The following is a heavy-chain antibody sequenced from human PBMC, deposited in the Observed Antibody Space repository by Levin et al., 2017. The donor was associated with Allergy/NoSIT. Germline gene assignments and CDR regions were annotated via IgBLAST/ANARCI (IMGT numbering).Heavy chain of an antibody. J-gene: IGHJ4*02. D-gene: IGHD4-17*01. CDR2: ITSSSSYI. V-gene: IGHV3-21*01. Sequence: GGSLRLSCAASGFTFSSYSMNWVRQAPGKGLEWVSSITSSSSYIYYADSVKGRFTISRDNAKNSLYLQMNSLRAEDTAVYYCARGNDYGDYVIDYWGQGTLVTVSS. CDR1: GFTFSSYS. CDR3: ARGNDYGDYVIDY.